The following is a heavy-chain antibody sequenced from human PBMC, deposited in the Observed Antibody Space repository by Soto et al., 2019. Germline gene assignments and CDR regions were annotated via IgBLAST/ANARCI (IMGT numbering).Heavy chain of an antibody. Sequence: GASVKVSCKASGGTFSSYAISWVRQAPGQGLEWMGGIIPIFGTANYAQKFQGRVTITADESTSTAYMELSSLRSEDTAVYYCARAPGIQLWYGLFDYWGQGTLVTVSS. CDR2: IIPIFGTA. CDR3: ARAPGIQLWYGLFDY. J-gene: IGHJ4*02. CDR1: GGTFSSYA. V-gene: IGHV1-69*13. D-gene: IGHD5-18*01.